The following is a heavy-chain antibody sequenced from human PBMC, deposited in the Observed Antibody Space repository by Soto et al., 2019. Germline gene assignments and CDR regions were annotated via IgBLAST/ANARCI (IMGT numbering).Heavy chain of an antibody. D-gene: IGHD3-10*01. CDR1: GGSISGSNW. V-gene: IGHV4-4*02. CDR3: ARLYMVRGVMDWFDP. J-gene: IGHJ5*02. CDR2: IYHSGST. Sequence: QVQLQESGPGLVKPSGTLSLTCAVSGGSISGSNWWSWVRQPPGKGLEWIGEIYHSGSTNYNPSRKSRVTIPVDKSKNQSSLKLSSVTAADTAVYYCARLYMVRGVMDWFDPWGQGTLVTVSS.